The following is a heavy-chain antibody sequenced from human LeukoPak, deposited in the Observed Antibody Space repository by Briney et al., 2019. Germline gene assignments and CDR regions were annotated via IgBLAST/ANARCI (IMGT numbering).Heavy chain of an antibody. CDR1: GFAFDDYA. CDR3: ARDRPWGGLNGFDY. J-gene: IGHJ4*02. CDR2: IRSRAYGATP. Sequence: GGSLRLSCTASGFAFDDYAMDWVRQSPGKGLEWVGSIRSRAYGATPEYAASVKGRFTISRDNYRNALILYMDRLGAEDTAIYYCARDRPWGGLNGFDYWGQGTLVTVSS. D-gene: IGHD6-6*01. V-gene: IGHV3-49*04.